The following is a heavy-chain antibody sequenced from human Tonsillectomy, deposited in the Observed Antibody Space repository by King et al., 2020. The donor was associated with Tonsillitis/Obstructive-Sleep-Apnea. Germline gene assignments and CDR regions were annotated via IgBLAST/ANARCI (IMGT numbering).Heavy chain of an antibody. CDR1: GFTFSSYG. CDR2: ISYDGSNK. Sequence: LVQSGGGVVQPGRSLRLSCAASGFTFSSYGMHWVRQAPGKGLEWVAVISYDGSNKYYADSVKGRFTISRDNSKNTLYLQMNSLRAEDTAVYYCAKDRGYCSSTSCYTAYYFDYWGQGTLVTVSS. V-gene: IGHV3-30*18. D-gene: IGHD2-2*02. CDR3: AKDRGYCSSTSCYTAYYFDY. J-gene: IGHJ4*02.